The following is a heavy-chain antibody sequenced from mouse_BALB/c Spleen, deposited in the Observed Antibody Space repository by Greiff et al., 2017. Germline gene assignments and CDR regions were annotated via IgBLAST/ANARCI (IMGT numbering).Heavy chain of an antibody. CDR2: INPSSGYT. CDR3: AIAFFDY. V-gene: IGHV1-4*02. J-gene: IGHJ2*01. CDR1: GFNIKDTY. Sequence: VQLQQSGAELVKPGASVKLSCTASGFNIKDTYMHWVKQRPGQGLEWIGYINPSSGYTEYNQKFKDKTTLTADKSSSTAYMQLSSLTSEDSAVYYCAIAFFDYWGQGTTLTVSS. D-gene: IGHD1-1*01.